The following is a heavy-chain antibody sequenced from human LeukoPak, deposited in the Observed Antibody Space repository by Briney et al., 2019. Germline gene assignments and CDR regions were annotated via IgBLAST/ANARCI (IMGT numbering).Heavy chain of an antibody. CDR2: IYFGDSDT. D-gene: IGHD4-23*01. J-gene: IGHJ3*02. CDR3: ARLYGGNLGNAFHI. V-gene: IGHV5-51*01. Sequence: GESLKISCKGSGCSFTRYWIGWVRQTSGKGLEWRGIIYFGDSDTRYSPSFQGQVTISADKSISTAHLQSSSLKASDTAIYYCARLYGGNLGNAFHIWGQGTMVTVSS. CDR1: GCSFTRYW.